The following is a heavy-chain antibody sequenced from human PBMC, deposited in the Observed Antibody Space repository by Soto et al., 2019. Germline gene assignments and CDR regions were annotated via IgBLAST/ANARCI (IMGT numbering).Heavy chain of an antibody. V-gene: IGHV3-48*03. CDR3: ARYCSSTSCYGGSDY. CDR1: GFTFSSYE. J-gene: IGHJ4*02. D-gene: IGHD2-2*01. Sequence: PVGSLRLSCAASGFTFSSYEMNWVRQAPGKGLEWVSYISSSGSTIYYADSVKGRFTISRGNAKNSLYLQMNSLRAEDTAVYYCARYCSSTSCYGGSDYWGQGTLVTVSS. CDR2: ISSSGSTI.